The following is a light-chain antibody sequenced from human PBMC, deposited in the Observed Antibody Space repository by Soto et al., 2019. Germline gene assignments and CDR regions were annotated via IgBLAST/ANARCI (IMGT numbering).Light chain of an antibody. Sequence: EIVLTQSPATLSVSPGERATLSCRASQNISSYLIWYQQKPGQAPRLLIYDVSNRATDIPARFSGSGSGTDFTLTISSLEPEDLAVYYCQQRSNWPRTFGQGTKVDIK. J-gene: IGKJ1*01. CDR3: QQRSNWPRT. V-gene: IGKV3-11*01. CDR1: QNISSY. CDR2: DVS.